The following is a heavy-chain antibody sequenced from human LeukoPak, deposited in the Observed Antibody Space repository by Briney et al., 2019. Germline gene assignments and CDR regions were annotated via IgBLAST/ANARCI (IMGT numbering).Heavy chain of an antibody. D-gene: IGHD3/OR15-3a*01. CDR3: AKPRSDFAYDSDS. V-gene: IGHV3-33*06. Sequence: GGSLRLSCVASGITSRNYGMHWVRQAPGKGLEWVAVAWYDGTNEDYADSVKGRFIVSRDISKHTLYLQMNSLRVDDTAVYYCAKPRSDFAYDSDSWGQGTLVTVSS. J-gene: IGHJ4*02. CDR2: AWYDGTNE. CDR1: GITSRNYG.